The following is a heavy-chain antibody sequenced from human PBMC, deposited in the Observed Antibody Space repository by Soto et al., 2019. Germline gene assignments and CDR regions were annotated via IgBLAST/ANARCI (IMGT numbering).Heavy chain of an antibody. CDR2: IHDGRNK. J-gene: IGHJ5*02. CDR3: ASCSTLAAGLGRNYIDP. V-gene: IGHV3-53*01. CDR1: GITVNINY. D-gene: IGHD6-13*01. Sequence: PGRSLRLSCATSGITVNINYVTLVSHPPGKGLEWLSIIHDGRNKLYSVSVQGRFTISRDTSKNTVYLQMSSLTVDDTAVYYCASCSTLAAGLGRNYIDPRSRGALVTVSS.